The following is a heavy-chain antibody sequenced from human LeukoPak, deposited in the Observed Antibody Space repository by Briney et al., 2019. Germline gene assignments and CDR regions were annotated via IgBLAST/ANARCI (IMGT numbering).Heavy chain of an antibody. Sequence: SVKVSCKASGGTFSSYAISWVRQASGQGLEWMGGIIPIFGTANYAQKFQGRVTITTDESTSTAYMELSSLRSEDTAVYYCATSYSGYDIHFDYWGQGTLVTVSS. D-gene: IGHD5-12*01. CDR1: GGTFSSYA. V-gene: IGHV1-69*05. J-gene: IGHJ4*02. CDR2: IIPIFGTA. CDR3: ATSYSGYDIHFDY.